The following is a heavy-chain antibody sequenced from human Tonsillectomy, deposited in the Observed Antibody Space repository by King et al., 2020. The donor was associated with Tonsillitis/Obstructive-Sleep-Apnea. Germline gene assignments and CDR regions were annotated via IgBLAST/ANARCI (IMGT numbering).Heavy chain of an antibody. Sequence: QLQESGPGLVKPSETLSLTCTVSGHPIRSSSYYWGWIRQPPGKGLEWIGTIYYTGSTYYNPSLKSRVTISVDTSKNQFSLKLSSVTAADTAVYYCARHVRDGYGTNFDYWGQGTLVTVSS. CDR3: ARHVRDGYGTNFDY. V-gene: IGHV4-39*01. CDR2: IYYTGST. CDR1: GHPIRSSSYY. D-gene: IGHD5-24*01. J-gene: IGHJ4*02.